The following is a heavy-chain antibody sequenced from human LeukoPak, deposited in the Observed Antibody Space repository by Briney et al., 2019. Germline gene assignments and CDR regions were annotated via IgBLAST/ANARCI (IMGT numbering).Heavy chain of an antibody. D-gene: IGHD6-13*01. CDR2: INSDGSSR. J-gene: IGHJ4*02. CDR1: GFTFSNYW. CDR3: ASASSHRIAAGGDY. Sequence: AGSLRLSWAASGFTFSNYWVHWVRQGPGEGLGRVSRINSDGSSRNYADSVKGRFTISRDNANNTLYLQMNSLSAEDTAVYYCASASSHRIAAGGDYWGQGPLVTVSS. V-gene: IGHV3-74*01.